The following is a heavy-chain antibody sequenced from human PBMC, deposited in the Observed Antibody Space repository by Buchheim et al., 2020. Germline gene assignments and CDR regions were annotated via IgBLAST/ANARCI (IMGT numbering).Heavy chain of an antibody. J-gene: IGHJ6*02. Sequence: EVQLVESGGGLVQPGGSLRLSCAASGFTFSSYWMSWVRQAPGKGLEWVANIKQDGSEKYYVDSVKGRFTISRDNAKNSLYLQMNSLRAEDTAVYYCARDQGIVVVPAATYYYYGMDVWGQGTT. CDR1: GFTFSSYW. CDR3: ARDQGIVVVPAATYYYYGMDV. CDR2: IKQDGSEK. D-gene: IGHD2-2*01. V-gene: IGHV3-7*04.